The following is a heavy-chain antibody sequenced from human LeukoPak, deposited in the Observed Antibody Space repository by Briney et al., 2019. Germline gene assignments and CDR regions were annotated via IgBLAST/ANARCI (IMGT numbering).Heavy chain of an antibody. V-gene: IGHV4-59*08. Sequence: PSETLSLTCTASGGSISSYYWSWIRQPPGKGLEWIGYIYYSGSTNYNPSLKSRVTISVDTSKNQFSLKLSSVTAADTAVHYCARLGSGWYSIFDYWGQGTLVTVSS. CDR2: IYYSGST. D-gene: IGHD6-19*01. CDR1: GGSISSYY. CDR3: ARLGSGWYSIFDY. J-gene: IGHJ4*02.